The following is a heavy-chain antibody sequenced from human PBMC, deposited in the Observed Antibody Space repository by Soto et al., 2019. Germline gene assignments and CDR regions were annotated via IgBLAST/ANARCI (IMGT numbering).Heavy chain of an antibody. CDR3: ARGGQYYDFWSGYQDYYYMDV. D-gene: IGHD3-3*01. V-gene: IGHV1-2*02. Sequence: ASVKVSCKASGYTFTGYYMHWVRQAPGQGLEWMGWINPNSGGTNYAQNFQGRVTMTRDTSISTAYMELSRLRSDDTAVYYCARGGQYYDFWSGYQDYYYMDVWGKGTTVTV. CDR1: GYTFTGYY. J-gene: IGHJ6*03. CDR2: INPNSGGT.